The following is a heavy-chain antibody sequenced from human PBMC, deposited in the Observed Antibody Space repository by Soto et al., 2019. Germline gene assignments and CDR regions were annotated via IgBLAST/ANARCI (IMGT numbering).Heavy chain of an antibody. J-gene: IGHJ4*02. CDR2: ISRDGSSK. Sequence: PGGSLRLSCAASGFTFNNYGMHWVRQAPGKGLEWVAVISRDGSSKYYADSVTGRLTISRDNSKNTLYLQMNSLRAEDTAVYYCAKEFGYYDSSGFLDYWGQGTLVTVSS. D-gene: IGHD3-22*01. CDR3: AKEFGYYDSSGFLDY. CDR1: GFTFNNYG. V-gene: IGHV3-30*18.